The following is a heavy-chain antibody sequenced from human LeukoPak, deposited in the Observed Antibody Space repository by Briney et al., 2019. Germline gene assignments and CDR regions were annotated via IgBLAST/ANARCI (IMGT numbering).Heavy chain of an antibody. CDR2: ISGSGGST. J-gene: IGHJ4*02. CDR3: ARSKRSEWELLRVYFDY. CDR1: GFTFSSYA. Sequence: GGSLRLSCAASGFTFSSYAMSWVRQAPGKGLEWVSAISGSGGSTYYADSVKGRFTISRDNSKNTLHLQMNSLRAEDTAVYYCARSKRSEWELLRVYFDYWGQGTLVSVSS. D-gene: IGHD1-26*01. V-gene: IGHV3-23*01.